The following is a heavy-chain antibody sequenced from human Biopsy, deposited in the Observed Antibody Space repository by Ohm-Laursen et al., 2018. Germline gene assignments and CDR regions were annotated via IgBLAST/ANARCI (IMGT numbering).Heavy chain of an antibody. CDR3: ARHDRSGYWGLDY. CDR2: IYSSGRT. V-gene: IGHV4-4*08. CDR1: GGSLNNHY. D-gene: IGHD3-22*01. Sequence: SDTLSLTCSVSGGSLNNHYWSWIRQSPGKGLEWLAYIYSSGRTNYNPSLKSRIIVSVDTSKTKLSLKVASVTATDTAMYYCARHDRSGYWGLDYWGQGALVTVSA. J-gene: IGHJ4*02.